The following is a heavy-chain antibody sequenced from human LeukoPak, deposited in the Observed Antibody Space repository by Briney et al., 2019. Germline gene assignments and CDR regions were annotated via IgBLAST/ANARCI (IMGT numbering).Heavy chain of an antibody. CDR2: IYYSGST. Sequence: SETLSLACTVSGGSISSYYWSWIRQPPGKGLEWIGYIYYSGSTNYNPSLKSRVTISVDTSKNQFSLKLSSVTAADTAVYYCARDQYYDILTGSLGFDYWGQGTLVTVSS. V-gene: IGHV4-59*12. D-gene: IGHD3-9*01. CDR1: GGSISSYY. J-gene: IGHJ4*02. CDR3: ARDQYYDILTGSLGFDY.